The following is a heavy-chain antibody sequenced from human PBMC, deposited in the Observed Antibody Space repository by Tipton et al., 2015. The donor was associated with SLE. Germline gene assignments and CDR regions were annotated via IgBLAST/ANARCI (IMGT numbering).Heavy chain of an antibody. CDR2: INHSGST. CDR3: AKDSSGWYEGVFDY. Sequence: TLSLTCAVYGGSFGGYYWSWIRQPPGKGLEWIGEINHSGSTNYNPSLKSRVTISVDTSKNQFSLKLSSVTAEDTAVYYCAKDSSGWYEGVFDYWGQGTLVTVSS. D-gene: IGHD6-19*01. CDR1: GGSFGGYY. V-gene: IGHV4-34*01. J-gene: IGHJ4*02.